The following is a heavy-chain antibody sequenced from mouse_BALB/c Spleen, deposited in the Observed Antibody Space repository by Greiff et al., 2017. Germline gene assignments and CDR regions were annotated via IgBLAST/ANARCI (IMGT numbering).Heavy chain of an antibody. CDR3: ARDGYSSYWYFDV. D-gene: IGHD2-3*01. V-gene: IGHV5-17*02. CDR1: GFTFSSFG. Sequence: EVHLVESGGGLVQPGGSRKLSCAASGFTFSSFGMHWVRQAPEKGLEWVAYISSGSSTIYYADTVKGRFTISRDNPKNTLFLQMTSLRSEDTAMYYCARDGYSSYWYFDVWGAGTTVTVSS. CDR2: ISSGSSTI. J-gene: IGHJ1*01.